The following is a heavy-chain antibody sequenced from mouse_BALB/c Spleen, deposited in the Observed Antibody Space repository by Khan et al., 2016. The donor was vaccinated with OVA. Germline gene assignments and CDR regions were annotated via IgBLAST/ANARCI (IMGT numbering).Heavy chain of an antibody. CDR3: ARNYYGSTCTMDY. CDR1: GYIFTSYW. D-gene: IGHD1-1*01. CDR2: IYPGNGST. J-gene: IGHJ4*01. Sequence: VQLQQSGAELVRPGASVKLSCKTSGYIFTSYWIHWVKQRSGQGLEWIARIYPGNGSTYYHEKLQETATLTADKSSNTAYMQISSLKSEDSAVDFCARNYYGSTCTMDYWGQGTSVTVSS. V-gene: IGHV1-76*01.